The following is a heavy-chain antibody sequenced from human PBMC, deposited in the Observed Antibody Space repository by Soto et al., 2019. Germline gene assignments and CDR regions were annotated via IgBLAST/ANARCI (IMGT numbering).Heavy chain of an antibody. Sequence: EVRLLESGGILVQPGGSLRLSCTASGFSFSSGAMSWVGQAPGRGLEWVSVISAGGGTYYADSVKGRFSISRDNSMNSVYLQMDSLRVEDTAVYYCATQGEVWRQFDYWGQGSLVTVSS. CDR2: ISAGGGT. J-gene: IGHJ4*02. D-gene: IGHD3-16*01. CDR3: ATQGEVWRQFDY. CDR1: GFSFSSGA. V-gene: IGHV3-23*01.